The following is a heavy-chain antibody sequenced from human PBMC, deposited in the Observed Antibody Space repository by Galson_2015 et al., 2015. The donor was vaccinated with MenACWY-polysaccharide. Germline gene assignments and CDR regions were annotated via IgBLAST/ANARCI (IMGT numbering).Heavy chain of an antibody. J-gene: IGHJ4*02. D-gene: IGHD5-24*01. V-gene: IGHV6-1*01. CDR2: TYYRSKWYN. CDR3: ARDRRGGDGYNYATRALDY. CDR1: GDSVSSNSAA. Sequence: CAISGDSVSSNSAAWNWIRQSPSRGLEWPGRTYYRSKWYNDYAVSVKSRITINPDTSKNQFSLQLNSVTPEDTAVYYCARDRRGGDGYNYATRALDYWGQGTLVTVSS.